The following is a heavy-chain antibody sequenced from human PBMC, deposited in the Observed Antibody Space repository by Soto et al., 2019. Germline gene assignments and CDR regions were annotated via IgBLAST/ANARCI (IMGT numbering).Heavy chain of an antibody. D-gene: IGHD2-8*02. CDR1: GFTFSSYG. CDR3: ARDSRWGTVYFDY. CDR2: IWYDGSNK. J-gene: IGHJ4*02. V-gene: IGHV3-33*01. Sequence: QVQLVESGGGVVQPGRSLRLSCAASGFTFSSYGMHWVRQAPGKGLEWVAGIWYDGSNKYNADSVKGRFTISRDNSKNTLYLQMNSLRAEDTAVYYCARDSRWGTVYFDYWGQVTLFTVSS.